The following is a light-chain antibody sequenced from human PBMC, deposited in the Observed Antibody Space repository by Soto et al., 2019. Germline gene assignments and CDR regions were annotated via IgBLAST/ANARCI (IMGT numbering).Light chain of an antibody. V-gene: IGKV3-20*01. J-gene: IGKJ5*01. CDR1: RSLDSGQ. Sequence: EIVLTQSPGTLSLSPGESATLSCRASRSLDSGQLAWYQQNVGRAPRLLIHDAFMRATGIPDRFSGSGSGTDFTLTIARLEPEDFAVYYCQQYGDSPRTFGQGTRLETK. CDR3: QQYGDSPRT. CDR2: DAF.